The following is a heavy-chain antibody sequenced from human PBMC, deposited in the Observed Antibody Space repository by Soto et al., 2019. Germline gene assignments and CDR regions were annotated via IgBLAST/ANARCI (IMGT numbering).Heavy chain of an antibody. J-gene: IGHJ4*02. D-gene: IGHD2-15*01. V-gene: IGHV3-30-3*01. Sequence: QVELVESGGGVVQPGRSLRLSCAASGFTFSNYAMYWVRQAPGRGLEWVSFISYDGSHQFVEDFVRGRFIISRDNSKNTVYVQMNRRGPDDTAVYYCAIEGEYCSGGSCTYFAHGGQGSLVTVSS. CDR3: AIEGEYCSGGSCTYFAH. CDR2: ISYDGSHQ. CDR1: GFTFSNYA.